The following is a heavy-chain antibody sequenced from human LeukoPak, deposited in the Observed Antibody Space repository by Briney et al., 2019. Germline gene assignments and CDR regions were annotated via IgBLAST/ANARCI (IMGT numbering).Heavy chain of an antibody. V-gene: IGHV1-18*01. D-gene: IGHD3-3*01. CDR3: ARDLNRYYDFWSGYWTVEAFDI. Sequence: GASVKVSCKASGYTFTSYGISWVRQAPGQGLEWMRWISAYNGNTNYAQKLQGRVTMTTDTSTSTAYMELRSLRSDDTAVYYCARDLNRYYDFWSGYWTVEAFDIWGQGTMVTVSS. CDR1: GYTFTSYG. J-gene: IGHJ3*02. CDR2: ISAYNGNT.